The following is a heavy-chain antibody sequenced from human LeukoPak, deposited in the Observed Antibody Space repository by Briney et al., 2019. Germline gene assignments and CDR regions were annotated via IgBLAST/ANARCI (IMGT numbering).Heavy chain of an antibody. D-gene: IGHD2-2*01. V-gene: IGHV3-11*01. Sequence: GGSLRLSCAASGFTFSDYYMSWIRQAPGKGLEWVSYISSSGSTIYYADSVKGRFTISRDNAKNSLYLQMNSLRAEDTAVYYCAKSTSPLYYYYGMDVWGQGTTVTVSS. J-gene: IGHJ6*02. CDR2: ISSSGSTI. CDR3: AKSTSPLYYYYGMDV. CDR1: GFTFSDYY.